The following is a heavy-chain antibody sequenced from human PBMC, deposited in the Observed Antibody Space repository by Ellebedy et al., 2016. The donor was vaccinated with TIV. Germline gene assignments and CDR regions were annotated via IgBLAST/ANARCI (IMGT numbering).Heavy chain of an antibody. CDR3: ARIGSYSVRD. Sequence: SETLSLXCTVSGGSISSSSYYWGWIRQPPGKGLEWIGYIYNSGTTNYNPSLKSRVTISVDTSKNQFSLKLNSVTAADTAVYYCARIGSYSVRDWGQGTLVTVSS. V-gene: IGHV4-61*05. J-gene: IGHJ4*02. CDR1: GGSISSSSYY. CDR2: IYNSGTT. D-gene: IGHD2-15*01.